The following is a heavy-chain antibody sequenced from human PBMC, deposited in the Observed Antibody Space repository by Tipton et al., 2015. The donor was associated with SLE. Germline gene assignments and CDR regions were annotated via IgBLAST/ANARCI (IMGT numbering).Heavy chain of an antibody. CDR2: LYTSGTT. CDR1: GASINSNY. Sequence: TLSLTCTVSGASINSNYWTWIRQPPGKGLEWIGYLYTSGTTKYNPSLQSRVTISVDTPKNQFSLKLNSVTAADTAVYHCARDLGAGWGGHWYFDLWGRGTLLTVSS. D-gene: IGHD3-16*01. J-gene: IGHJ2*01. V-gene: IGHV4-4*08. CDR3: ARDLGAGWGGHWYFDL.